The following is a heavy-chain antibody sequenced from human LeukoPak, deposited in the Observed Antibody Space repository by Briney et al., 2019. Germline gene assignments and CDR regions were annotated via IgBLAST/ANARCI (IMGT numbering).Heavy chain of an antibody. Sequence: QPGGSLRLSCAASGFTFSSYSMNWVRQAPGKGLEWVSYISSSGSTIDYADSVKGRFTISRDNAKNSLYLQMNSLRAEDTAVYYCAIHLGDFCSSTSCYSPQGPFDYWGQGTLVTVSS. J-gene: IGHJ4*02. D-gene: IGHD2-2*02. V-gene: IGHV3-48*04. CDR1: GFTFSSYS. CDR2: ISSSGSTI. CDR3: AIHLGDFCSSTSCYSPQGPFDY.